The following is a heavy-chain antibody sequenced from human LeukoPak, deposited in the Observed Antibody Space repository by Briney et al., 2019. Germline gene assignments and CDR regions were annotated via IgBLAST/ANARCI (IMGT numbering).Heavy chain of an antibody. Sequence: SETLSLTCTVSGGSISSGGYYWSWIRQHPGKGLEWIGYIYYSGSTYYNPSLKSRVTISVDTSKNQFSLKLSSVTAADTAVYYCARSKMNYDILTGPFDYWGQGTLVTVSS. CDR3: ARSKMNYDILTGPFDY. V-gene: IGHV4-31*03. CDR2: IYYSGST. D-gene: IGHD3-9*01. CDR1: GGSISSGGYY. J-gene: IGHJ4*02.